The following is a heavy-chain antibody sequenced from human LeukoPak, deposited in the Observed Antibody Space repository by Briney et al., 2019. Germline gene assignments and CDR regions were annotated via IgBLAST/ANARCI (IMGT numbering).Heavy chain of an antibody. D-gene: IGHD1-7*01. CDR2: IIPIFGIA. CDR1: GGSFNNYA. V-gene: IGHV1-69*04. Sequence: ASVKVSCKASGGSFNNYAISWVRQAPGQGLEWMGRIIPIFGIANSAQKFQGRVTITADKSTNTAYMELSSLRSEDTAVYYCAAGITGTTGYYYYYYMDVWGKGTTVTVSS. CDR3: AAGITGTTGYYYYYYMDV. J-gene: IGHJ6*03.